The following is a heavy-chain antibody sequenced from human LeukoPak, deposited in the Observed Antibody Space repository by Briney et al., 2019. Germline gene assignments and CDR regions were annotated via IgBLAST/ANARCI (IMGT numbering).Heavy chain of an antibody. CDR2: INPNSGGA. CDR3: ARGLGYYDSSGPPGEWFDP. V-gene: IGHV1-2*02. Sequence: GASVKVSCKASGYTFTVYYIHWVRQAPGQGLEWMGWINPNSGGANSAQKFQGRVTMTRDTSISTAYMELSRLTSDDTAVYYCARGLGYYDSSGPPGEWFDPWGQGTLVTVSS. J-gene: IGHJ5*02. CDR1: GYTFTVYY. D-gene: IGHD3-22*01.